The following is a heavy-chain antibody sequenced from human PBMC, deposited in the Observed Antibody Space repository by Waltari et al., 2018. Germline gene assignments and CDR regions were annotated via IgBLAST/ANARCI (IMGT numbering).Heavy chain of an antibody. V-gene: IGHV1-69*01. Sequence: QVQLVQSGAEVKKPGASVKVSCKASGYTFTGYYMHWVRQAPGQGLEWMGGIIPIFGTANYAQKFQGRVTITADESTSTAYMELSSLRSEDTAVYYCARDPRDYPDPYFDYWGQGTLVTVSS. CDR2: IIPIFGTA. D-gene: IGHD4-17*01. CDR1: GYTFTGYY. J-gene: IGHJ4*02. CDR3: ARDPRDYPDPYFDY.